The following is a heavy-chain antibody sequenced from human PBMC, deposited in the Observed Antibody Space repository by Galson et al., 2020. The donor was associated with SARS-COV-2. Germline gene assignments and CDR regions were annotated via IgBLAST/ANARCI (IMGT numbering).Heavy chain of an antibody. CDR1: GFTFSSYA. Sequence: GGSLRLSCSASGFTFSSYAMHWVRQAPGKGLEYVSAISSNGGSTYYADSVKGRFTISRDNSKNTLYLQMSSLRAEDTAEYYCVKGYYYDSSGYYSIGFDYWGQGTLVTVSS. CDR2: ISSNGGST. D-gene: IGHD3-22*01. J-gene: IGHJ4*02. V-gene: IGHV3-64D*06. CDR3: VKGYYYDSSGYYSIGFDY.